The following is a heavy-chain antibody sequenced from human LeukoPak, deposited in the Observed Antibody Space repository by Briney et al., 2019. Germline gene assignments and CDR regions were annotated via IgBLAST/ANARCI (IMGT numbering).Heavy chain of an antibody. D-gene: IGHD3-22*01. V-gene: IGHV1-2*02. CDR1: GYTFTGYY. J-gene: IGHJ4*02. Sequence: ASVKVSCKASGYTFTGYYMHWVRQAPGQGLEWMGWINPNSGGTNYAQKFQGRVTMTRDTSIGTAYMELSRLRSDDTAVYYCARDTGDSSGYYLGYWGQGTLVTVSS. CDR3: ARDTGDSSGYYLGY. CDR2: INPNSGGT.